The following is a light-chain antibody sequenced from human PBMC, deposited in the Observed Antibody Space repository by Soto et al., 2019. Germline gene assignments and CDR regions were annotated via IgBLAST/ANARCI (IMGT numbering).Light chain of an antibody. CDR2: DAS. J-gene: IGKJ1*01. Sequence: DIQMTQSPSTLSSSVGDRVIITCRASQSITTWLAWYQQKPGKAPKLLIYDASSLESGVPSRFSGSGSGTEFTLTISSLQPDDFATYYCQQYDSYSLTFGHGTKVAIK. V-gene: IGKV1-5*01. CDR1: QSITTW. CDR3: QQYDSYSLT.